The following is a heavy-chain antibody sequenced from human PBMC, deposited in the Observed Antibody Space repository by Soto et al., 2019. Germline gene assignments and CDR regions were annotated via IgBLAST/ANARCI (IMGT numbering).Heavy chain of an antibody. CDR3: ARDIVATIRGEHYYDSSGYP. V-gene: IGHV4-31*03. D-gene: IGHD3-22*01. CDR1: GGSISSGGYY. J-gene: IGHJ5*02. CDR2: IYYSGST. Sequence: PSETLSLTCTVSGGSISSGGYYWSWIRQHPGKGLEWIGYIYYSGSTYYNPSLKSRVTISVDTSKNQFSLKLSSVTAADTAVYYCARDIVATIRGEHYYDSSGYPWGQGNLVTVSS.